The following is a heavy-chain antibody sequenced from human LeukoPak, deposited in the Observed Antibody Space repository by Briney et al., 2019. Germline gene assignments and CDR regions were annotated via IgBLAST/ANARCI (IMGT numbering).Heavy chain of an antibody. Sequence: GXGYSFTSYXXXXVRQMPGKGXXWMGIIYPGDSDTRYSPSFQGQVTISADKSISTAYLQWSSLKASDTAMYYCARNGAYDAFDIWGQGTMVTVSS. J-gene: IGHJ3*02. CDR3: ARNGAYDAFDI. D-gene: IGHD1-26*01. CDR1: GYSFTSYX. CDR2: IYPGDSDT. V-gene: IGHV5-51*01.